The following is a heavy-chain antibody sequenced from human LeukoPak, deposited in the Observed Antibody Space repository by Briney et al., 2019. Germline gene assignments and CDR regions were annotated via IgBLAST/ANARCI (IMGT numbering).Heavy chain of an antibody. Sequence: NSSETLSLTCAVYGGSFSGYYWSWIRQPPGKGLEWIGEINHSGSTNYNPSLKSRVTISVDTSKNQFSLKLSSVTAADTAVYYCANYGSGSYYNNWFDPWGQGTLVTVSS. CDR1: GGSFSGYY. D-gene: IGHD3-10*01. CDR2: INHSGST. CDR3: ANYGSGSYYNNWFDP. J-gene: IGHJ5*02. V-gene: IGHV4-34*01.